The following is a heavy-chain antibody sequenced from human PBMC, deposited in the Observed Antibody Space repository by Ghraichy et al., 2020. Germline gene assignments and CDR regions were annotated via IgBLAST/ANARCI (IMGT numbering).Heavy chain of an antibody. D-gene: IGHD3-9*01. J-gene: IGHJ3*02. CDR1: GGSISSYY. CDR2: IYYSGST. V-gene: IGHV4-59*01. CDR3: ASFLTGYMKPASDAFDI. Sequence: SETLSLTCTVSGGSISSYYWSWIRQPPGKGLEWIGYIYYSGSTNYNPSLKSRVTISVDTSKNQFSLKLSSVTAADTAVYYCASFLTGYMKPASDAFDIWGQGTMVTVSS.